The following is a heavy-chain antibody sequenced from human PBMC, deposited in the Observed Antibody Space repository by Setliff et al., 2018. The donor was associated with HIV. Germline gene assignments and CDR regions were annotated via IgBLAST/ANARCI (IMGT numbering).Heavy chain of an antibody. Sequence: GESLKISCVVSGLTFSTSAMSWVRQGPGKGLHWVAGIGRSGVSTHYADPVKGRFSISRDNSKNTLLLQMNSLRVEDTALYYCVKGGDYNRRGFFDSWGLGTLVTVSS. D-gene: IGHD4-4*01. J-gene: IGHJ4*02. CDR2: IGRSGVST. CDR1: GLTFSTSA. CDR3: VKGGDYNRRGFFDS. V-gene: IGHV3-23*01.